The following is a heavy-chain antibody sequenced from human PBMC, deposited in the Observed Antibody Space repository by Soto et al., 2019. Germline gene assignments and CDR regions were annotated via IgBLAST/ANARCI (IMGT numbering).Heavy chain of an antibody. J-gene: IGHJ5*02. D-gene: IGHD1-1*01. V-gene: IGHV6-1*01. Sequence: PSQTLSLTCAISXDSGSSNSAAWNWIRQSPSRGLEWLGRTYYRSKWYNDYAVSVKSRITINPDTSKNQFSLQLNSVTPEDTAVYYCARADWNDVWFDPWGQGTLVTVSS. CDR3: ARADWNDVWFDP. CDR2: TYYRSKWYN. CDR1: XDSGSSNSAA.